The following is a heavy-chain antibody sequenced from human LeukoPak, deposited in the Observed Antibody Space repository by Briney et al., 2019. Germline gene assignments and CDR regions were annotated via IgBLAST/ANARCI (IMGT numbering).Heavy chain of an antibody. D-gene: IGHD6-13*01. V-gene: IGHV4-4*07. J-gene: IGHJ2*01. CDR1: GGSISSYY. CDR2: IDTSGNT. Sequence: PSEALSLTCTVSGGSISSYYWSWIRQPAGKGLEWIGRIDTSGNTNYKPSLKSRVTMSVDTSKNQFSLKLSSVTAADTAVYYCARVSSSWYQDWYFDLWGRGTLVTVSS. CDR3: ARVSSSWYQDWYFDL.